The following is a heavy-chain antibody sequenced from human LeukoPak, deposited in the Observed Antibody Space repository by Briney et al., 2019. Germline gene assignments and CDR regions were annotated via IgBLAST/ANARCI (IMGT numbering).Heavy chain of an antibody. D-gene: IGHD1-26*01. CDR3: AKEGTRSVGAHDY. V-gene: IGHV3-7*01. CDR2: IKQDGSEK. Sequence: GGSLRLSCAASGFTFSRYWMSWVRQTPGKGLQWVANIKQDGSEKYYVDSVEGRFTISRDNAKNSLYLQMNSLRAEDTALYYRAKEGTRSVGAHDYWGQGTLVTVSS. CDR1: GFTFSRYW. J-gene: IGHJ4*02.